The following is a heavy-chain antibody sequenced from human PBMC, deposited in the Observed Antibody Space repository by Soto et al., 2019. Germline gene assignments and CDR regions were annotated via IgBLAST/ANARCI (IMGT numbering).Heavy chain of an antibody. CDR3: ARDVNALSVWELAFDY. V-gene: IGHV3-30-3*01. CDR1: GFTFSSYA. D-gene: IGHD1-26*01. Sequence: QVQLVESGGGVVQPGRSLRLSCAASGFTFSSYAMHWVRQAPGKGLEWVEVISYDGSNKYYADSVKGRFTISRDNYKNTLYLKVNSLRADDRAVYYCARDVNALSVWELAFDYWGQGTLVTVSS. J-gene: IGHJ4*02. CDR2: ISYDGSNK.